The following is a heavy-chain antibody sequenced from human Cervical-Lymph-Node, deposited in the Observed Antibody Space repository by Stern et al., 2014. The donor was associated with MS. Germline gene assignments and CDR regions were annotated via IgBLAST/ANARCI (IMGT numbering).Heavy chain of an antibody. CDR2: IIPIFGTA. CDR1: GGTFSSYA. CDR3: ARGELKEGLVRGMDV. J-gene: IGHJ6*02. V-gene: IGHV1-69*01. D-gene: IGHD1-26*01. Sequence: VQLVESGAEVKKPGSSVKVSCKASGGTFSSYAISWVRHAPGQGLEWMGGIIPIFGTANYAQKLQGRVTITEDESTSTAYMELSSLRSEDTAVYYCARGELKEGLVRGMDVWGQGTTVTVSS.